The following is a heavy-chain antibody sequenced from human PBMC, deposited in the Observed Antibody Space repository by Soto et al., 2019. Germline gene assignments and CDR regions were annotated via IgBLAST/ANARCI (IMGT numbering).Heavy chain of an antibody. J-gene: IGHJ4*02. D-gene: IGHD3-3*01. V-gene: IGHV3-23*01. CDR1: GFTFSSYA. Sequence: QPGGSLRLSCAASGFTFSSYAMSWVRQAPGKGLEWVSAISGSGGSTYYADSVKGRFTISRDNSKNTLYLQMNSLRAEDTAVYYCAKDWARITIFGVVTYFDYWGQGTLVTVSS. CDR3: AKDWARITIFGVVTYFDY. CDR2: ISGSGGST.